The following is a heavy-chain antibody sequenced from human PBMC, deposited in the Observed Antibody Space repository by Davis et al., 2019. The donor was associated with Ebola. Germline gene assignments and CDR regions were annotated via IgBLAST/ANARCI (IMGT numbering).Heavy chain of an antibody. CDR2: ISYDGNNK. J-gene: IGHJ4*02. CDR3: ARGTFVVVTATPSFFDY. CDR1: GFTFSSYA. D-gene: IGHD2-21*02. Sequence: GGSLRLSCAASGFTFSSYAMHWVRQAPGKGLDWVTVISYDGNNKYYADSVKGRFTISRDNSKNTLYLQMSSLRTEDTAVYYCARGTFVVVTATPSFFDYWGQGTLVTVSS. V-gene: IGHV3-30*04.